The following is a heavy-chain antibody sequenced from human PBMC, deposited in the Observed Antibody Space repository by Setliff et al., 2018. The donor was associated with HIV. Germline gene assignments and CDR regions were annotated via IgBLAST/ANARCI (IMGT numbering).Heavy chain of an antibody. Sequence: SETLSLTCAVSGGSISSGGYSWIRQSPGKGLEWIGCIHHSGSTYYNPSLESRVTISVNRSKNQFSLRLSLVTAADTAVYYCARYYCPTGECYGFDIWGQGTRVTVSS. J-gene: IGHJ3*02. CDR2: IHHSGST. D-gene: IGHD2-8*01. CDR1: GGSISSGGYS. CDR3: ARYYCPTGECYGFDI. V-gene: IGHV4-30-2*06.